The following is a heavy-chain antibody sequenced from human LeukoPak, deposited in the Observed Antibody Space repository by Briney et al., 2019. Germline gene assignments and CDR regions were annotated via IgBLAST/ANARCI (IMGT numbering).Heavy chain of an antibody. Sequence: GGSLRLSCAASGFTFDDYAMHWVRQAPGKGLEWVSGISWNSGSIGYADSVKGRFTISRDNAKNSLYLQMNSLRPEDTALYCCTKDRYDFWSGYSWSDPWGQGTLVTVSS. CDR2: ISWNSGSI. CDR3: TKDRYDFWSGYSWSDP. V-gene: IGHV3-9*01. J-gene: IGHJ5*02. CDR1: GFTFDDYA. D-gene: IGHD3-3*01.